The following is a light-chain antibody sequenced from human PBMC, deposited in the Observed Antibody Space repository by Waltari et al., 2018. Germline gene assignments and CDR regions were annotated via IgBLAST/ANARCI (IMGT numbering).Light chain of an antibody. CDR2: DGR. CDR1: SSYVGGYNY. J-gene: IGLJ1*01. V-gene: IGLV2-14*03. CDR3: SSYTRYTTYV. Sequence: QSALTQPASVSGSPGQSITISCTGTSSYVGGYNYVSWYQQHPGRAPKLMIYDGRNRPSGVSDRFSGSKSGNTASLTISGLQAEDEADYYCSSYTRYTTYVFGTGTKVSVL.